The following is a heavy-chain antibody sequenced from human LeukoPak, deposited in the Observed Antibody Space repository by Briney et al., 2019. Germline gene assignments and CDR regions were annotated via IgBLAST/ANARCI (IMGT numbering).Heavy chain of an antibody. CDR2: ISWNSGSI. CDR3: AKDRKQGATYLDY. V-gene: IGHV3-9*01. J-gene: IGHJ4*02. Sequence: GGPLRLSCAASGFTFDDYAMHWVRQAPGKGLEWVSGISWNSGSIGYADSVKGRFTISRDNAKNSLYLQMNSLRAEDTALYYCAKDRKQGATYLDYWGQGTLVTVSS. CDR1: GFTFDDYA. D-gene: IGHD1-26*01.